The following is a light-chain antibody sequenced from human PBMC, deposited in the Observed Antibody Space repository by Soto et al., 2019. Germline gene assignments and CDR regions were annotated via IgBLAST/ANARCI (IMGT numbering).Light chain of an antibody. CDR2: GAS. CDR3: QQYNNWPPWT. V-gene: IGKV3-15*01. Sequence: EIVVTQSPATLSVSPGERATLSCRASQSVGSSLAWYQQKPGQAPRLVIYGASTRATGIPARFSGSGSGTDFTLTISSLQSEDFAVYYCQQYNNWPPWTFGQGTKV. J-gene: IGKJ1*01. CDR1: QSVGSS.